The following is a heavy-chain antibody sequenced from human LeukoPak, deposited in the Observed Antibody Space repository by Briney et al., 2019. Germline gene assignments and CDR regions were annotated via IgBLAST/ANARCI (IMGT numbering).Heavy chain of an antibody. V-gene: IGHV4-4*07. Sequence: PSETLSHTCTVSGASISSYYWNWIRQPAGKGLEWVGHIYTRGSTNYSPSLKSRVTMSVDTSKNRFSLNLTSVTAADTAVYYCARGQDLLKDYYYMDVWGKGTTVTISS. J-gene: IGHJ6*03. CDR3: ARGQDLLKDYYYMDV. D-gene: IGHD1-26*01. CDR1: GASISSYY. CDR2: IYTRGST.